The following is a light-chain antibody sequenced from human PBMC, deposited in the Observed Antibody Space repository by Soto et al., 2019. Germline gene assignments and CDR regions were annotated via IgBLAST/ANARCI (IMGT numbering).Light chain of an antibody. J-gene: IGLJ1*01. CDR2: RDN. Sequence: QSVLTQPPSVSGTPGQRVTISCSGGISNIGTNYVHWFQQLPGTAPKVLSNRDNQRPSGVPDRFSGSKSGTSASLAISGPRSEDEAEYYCAAWDDTVRSYVFGTGTKLT. V-gene: IGLV1-47*01. CDR3: AAWDDTVRSYV. CDR1: ISNIGTNY.